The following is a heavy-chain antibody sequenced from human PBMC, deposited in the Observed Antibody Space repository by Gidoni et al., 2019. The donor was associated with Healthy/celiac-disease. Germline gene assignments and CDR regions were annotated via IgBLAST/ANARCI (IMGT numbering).Heavy chain of an antibody. D-gene: IGHD1-26*01. J-gene: IGHJ4*02. CDR3: TREGSGSYYGVN. CDR1: GFPFRDYA. Sequence: EVQLVESGGGLVKPGRSRRLSCPASGFPFRDYAMSWFRQAPGKWLEWVGFIRSKADGGTTEYAASGKGRFTISRDDAKSIAYLQMNSLKTEDTALYYCTREGSGSYYGVNWGQGTLVTVSS. V-gene: IGHV3-49*05. CDR2: IRSKADGGTT.